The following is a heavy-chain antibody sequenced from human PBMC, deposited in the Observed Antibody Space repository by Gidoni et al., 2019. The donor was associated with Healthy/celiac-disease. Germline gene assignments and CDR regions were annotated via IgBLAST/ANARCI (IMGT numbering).Heavy chain of an antibody. D-gene: IGHD2-15*01. CDR1: GGSISSSSYY. CDR2: IYYSGST. Sequence: QLQLQESGPGLVKPSETLSLTCTVSGGSISSSSYYWGWLRQPPGKGLEWIGSIYYSGSTYYNPSLKSRVTISVDTSKNQFSLKLSSVTAADTAVYYCARSGYSGRGWFDPWGQGTLVTVSS. V-gene: IGHV4-39*01. J-gene: IGHJ5*02. CDR3: ARSGYSGRGWFDP.